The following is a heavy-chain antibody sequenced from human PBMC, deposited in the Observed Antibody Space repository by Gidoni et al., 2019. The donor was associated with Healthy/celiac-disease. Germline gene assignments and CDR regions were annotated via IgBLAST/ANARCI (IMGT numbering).Heavy chain of an antibody. CDR3: AKAVLPLDAFDI. Sequence: EVQLVESGGGLVQPGGSLRLSCAASGFTFSIYWMIWVRQAPGKVLEWVANIKQDGSEKYYVDSVKGRFTISRDNAKNSLYLQMNSLRAEDTAVYYCAKAVLPLDAFDIWGQGTMVTVSS. J-gene: IGHJ3*02. V-gene: IGHV3-7*03. CDR2: IKQDGSEK. D-gene: IGHD3-10*01. CDR1: GFTFSIYW.